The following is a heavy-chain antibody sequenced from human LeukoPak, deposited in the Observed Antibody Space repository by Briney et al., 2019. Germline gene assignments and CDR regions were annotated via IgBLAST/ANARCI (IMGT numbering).Heavy chain of an antibody. CDR3: ARVARCSGGSWYSVFDY. D-gene: IGHD2-15*01. CDR1: GGSINNYY. J-gene: IGHJ4*02. V-gene: IGHV4-4*07. Sequence: SETLSLTCTVSGGSINNYYWSWIRQPAGKGLEWIGRIYTSGSTNYNPSLKSRVTMSVDTSKKQFSLKLSAVTAADTAVYYCARVARCSGGSWYSVFDYWGQGTLVTVSS. CDR2: IYTSGST.